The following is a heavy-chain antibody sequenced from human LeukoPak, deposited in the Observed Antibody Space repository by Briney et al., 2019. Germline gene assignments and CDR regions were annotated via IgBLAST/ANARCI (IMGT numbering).Heavy chain of an antibody. CDR2: ISSSSSYI. CDR1: GFTFSSYS. Sequence: PGGSLRLSCAASGFTFSSYSMNWVRQAPGKGLEWVSFISSSSSYIYYADSMKGRFTISRDNAKNSLYLQMNSLRAEDTAVYYCAGGWAIDYWGQGTLVTVSS. D-gene: IGHD6-19*01. J-gene: IGHJ4*02. V-gene: IGHV3-21*01. CDR3: AGGWAIDY.